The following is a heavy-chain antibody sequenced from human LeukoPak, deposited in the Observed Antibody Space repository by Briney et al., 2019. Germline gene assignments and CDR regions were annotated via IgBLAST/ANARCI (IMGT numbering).Heavy chain of an antibody. Sequence: GGSLRLSCAASGFTFSSYSMNWVRQAPGKGLEWVSSISSSSRYIYYADSVKGRFTISRDNAKNSLYLQMNSLRAEDTAVYYCARAVAGTMVIDYWGQGILVTVSS. CDR1: GFTFSSYS. CDR3: ARAVAGTMVIDY. D-gene: IGHD6-19*01. J-gene: IGHJ4*02. V-gene: IGHV3-21*01. CDR2: ISSSSRYI.